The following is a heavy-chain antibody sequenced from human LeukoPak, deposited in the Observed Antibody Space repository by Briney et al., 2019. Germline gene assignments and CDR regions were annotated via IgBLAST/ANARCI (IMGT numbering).Heavy chain of an antibody. CDR1: GYPFTGYY. V-gene: IGHV1-2*02. CDR3: ARDRPIDY. J-gene: IGHJ4*02. Sequence: ASVKVSCKASGYPFTGYYIHWVRQAPGQGLEWMGWINPNTGGTNYEQKFQGRVTMTRDTSISTAYMELSSLKSDDTAVYYCARDRPIDYWGQGTLVTVSS. CDR2: INPNTGGT.